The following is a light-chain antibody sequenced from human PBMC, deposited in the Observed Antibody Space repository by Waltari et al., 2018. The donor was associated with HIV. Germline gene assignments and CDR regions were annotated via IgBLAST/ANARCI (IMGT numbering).Light chain of an antibody. V-gene: IGKV3-20*01. J-gene: IGKJ3*01. CDR1: QSVSNSY. CDR3: QQYRGSPGFT. Sequence: ETVLTMSQGTRSLYAGERDTLSCRASQSVSNSYLAWYQQKPGQAPRLLIYGTSSRATGIPDRFSGSGSGTDFTLTISRLEPEDFAVYYCQQYRGSPGFTFGPGTKVDI. CDR2: GTS.